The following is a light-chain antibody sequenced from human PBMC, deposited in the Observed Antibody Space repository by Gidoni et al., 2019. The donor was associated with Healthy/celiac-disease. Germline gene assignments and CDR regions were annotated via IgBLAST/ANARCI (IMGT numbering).Light chain of an antibody. Sequence: QLVLTQSPSASASLGASVKLTCTLSSGHSSYAIAWHQQQPEKGPRYLMKLNSDGSHSKGDGIPDRFSGSSSGAERYLTSSSLQSEDEADYYCQTWGTGPQWVFGGGTKLTVL. CDR2: LNSDGSH. CDR1: SGHSSYA. V-gene: IGLV4-69*01. J-gene: IGLJ3*02. CDR3: QTWGTGPQWV.